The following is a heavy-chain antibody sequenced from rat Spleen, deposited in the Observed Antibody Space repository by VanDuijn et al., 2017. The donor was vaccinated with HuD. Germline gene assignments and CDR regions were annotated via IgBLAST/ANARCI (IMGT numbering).Heavy chain of an antibody. V-gene: IGHV2-41*01. Sequence: QVQLKESGPGLVQPSQTLSLTCTVAGFSLTSYNVHWVRQPPGKGLEWMGVIWNIGGTRYNSALKARLSISKDTSKSQVFLKMNSLQTEDTATYYCARDENGYINYWFAYWGQGVMVTVSS. CDR3: ARDENGYINYWFAY. CDR2: IWNIGGT. D-gene: IGHD1-10*01. J-gene: IGHJ2*01. CDR1: GFSLTSYN.